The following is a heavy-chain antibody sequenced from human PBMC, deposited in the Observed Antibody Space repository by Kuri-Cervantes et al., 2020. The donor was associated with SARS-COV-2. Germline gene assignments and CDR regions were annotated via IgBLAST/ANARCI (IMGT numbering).Heavy chain of an antibody. J-gene: IGHJ3*02. CDR3: ARANEYYDILTGRNDAFDI. CDR2: IKQDGSEK. V-gene: IGHV3-7*01. Sequence: GGSLRLSCAASGFTFSSYWMSWVRQAPGKGLEWVANIKQDGSEKYYVDSVKGRFTISRDNSKNTLYLQMNSLRAEDTAVYYCARANEYYDILTGRNDAFDIWGQGTMVTVSS. CDR1: GFTFSSYW. D-gene: IGHD3-9*01.